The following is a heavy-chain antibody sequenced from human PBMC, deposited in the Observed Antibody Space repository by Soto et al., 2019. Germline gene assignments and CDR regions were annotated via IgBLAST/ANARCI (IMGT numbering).Heavy chain of an antibody. D-gene: IGHD3-9*01. V-gene: IGHV3-7*03. Sequence: GVSRRLSCAASGFTFSSYWMSWARQAPGKGREWVANIKQDGSEKDYVDSVKGRFTISRDNAKNSLYLQMNRLRADDTAVSYCARDGLRYFARLPNYYYYGMDVWGQGTTVTVSS. CDR3: ARDGLRYFARLPNYYYYGMDV. CDR1: GFTFSSYW. J-gene: IGHJ6*02. CDR2: IKQDGSEK.